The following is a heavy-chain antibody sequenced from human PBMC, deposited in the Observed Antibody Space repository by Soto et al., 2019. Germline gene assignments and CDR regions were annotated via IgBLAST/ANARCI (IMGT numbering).Heavy chain of an antibody. CDR1: GGSISSYY. J-gene: IGHJ4*02. CDR3: ARGALTPYFDY. V-gene: IGHV4-59*01. CDR2: FYYSGST. Sequence: QVQLQESGPGLVKPSETLSLTCAVSGGSISSYYWSWIRQPPGKGLEWIGYFYYSGSTNYNPSLKSRVTISVDTSKNQFSLKLSSVTAADTAVSYCARGALTPYFDYWGQGTLVTVSS.